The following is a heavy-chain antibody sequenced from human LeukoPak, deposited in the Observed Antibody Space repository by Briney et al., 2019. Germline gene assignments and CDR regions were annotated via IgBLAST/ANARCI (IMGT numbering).Heavy chain of an antibody. J-gene: IGHJ4*02. CDR1: GGSFSGYY. Sequence: SETLSLTCAVYGGSFSGYYWSWIRQPPGKGLEWIGEINHSGSTNYNPSLKSRVTISVDTPKNQFSLKLSSVTAADTAVYYCARHNIAAAGFFDYWGQGTLVTVSS. V-gene: IGHV4-34*01. CDR2: INHSGST. CDR3: ARHNIAAAGFFDY. D-gene: IGHD6-13*01.